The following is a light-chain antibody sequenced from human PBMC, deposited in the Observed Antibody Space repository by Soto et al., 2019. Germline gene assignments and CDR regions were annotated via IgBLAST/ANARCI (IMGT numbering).Light chain of an antibody. CDR1: QSVSSN. CDR3: QHYNNWPPLT. J-gene: IGKJ4*01. Sequence: EIVITQSPGTLSVSPGERATLSCRTSQSVSSNLAWYQQKPGQAPRLLIYGASTRATDIPARFSGSGSGTEFNLTISSLQSDDFALYYCQHYNNWPPLTFGGGTKVEIK. CDR2: GAS. V-gene: IGKV3-15*01.